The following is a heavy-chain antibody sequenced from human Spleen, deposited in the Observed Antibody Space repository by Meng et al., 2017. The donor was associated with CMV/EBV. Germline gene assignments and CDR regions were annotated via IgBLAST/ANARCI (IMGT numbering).Heavy chain of an antibody. J-gene: IGHJ4*02. CDR3: ARDTGYGVDF. CDR1: GGSISSDGYY. V-gene: IGHV4-31*03. CDR2: IYYSEST. D-gene: IGHD6-13*01. Sequence: LTCNVSGGSISSDGYYWSWIHQLPGEGLEWIGYIYYSESTYYNPSLKSRLTMSVDTSKNQFSLKLSSVTAADTAVYYCARDTGYGVDFWGQGTLVTVSS.